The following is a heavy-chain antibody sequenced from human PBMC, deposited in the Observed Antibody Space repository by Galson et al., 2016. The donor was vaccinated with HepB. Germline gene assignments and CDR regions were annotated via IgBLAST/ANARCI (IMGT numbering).Heavy chain of an antibody. CDR1: GFSLTTPGAS. V-gene: IGHV2-5*02. D-gene: IGHD2/OR15-2a*01. CDR3: AHRQYYGVTV. Sequence: PALVKPTQTLTLTCTFSGFSLTTPGASVAWIRQPPGKALEWLALISWDDLKLYSPSMNNRLTITKDTAKNQAVLRLTNMDPVDTGTYFCAHRQYYGVTVWGQGTTVTVSS. CDR2: ISWDDLK. J-gene: IGHJ6*02.